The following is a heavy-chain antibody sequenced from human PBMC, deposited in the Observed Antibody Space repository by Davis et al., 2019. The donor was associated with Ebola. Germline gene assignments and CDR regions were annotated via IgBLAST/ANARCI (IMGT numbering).Heavy chain of an antibody. D-gene: IGHD3-10*01. CDR2: NYPGDSDT. CDR1: GYSFTSYW. V-gene: IGHV5-51*01. CDR3: ARQPYYYSPPLHY. Sequence: GESLKTSCKGSGYSFTSYWIGWVRQMPGKGLEWMGINYPGDSDTRYSPSFQGQVTLSADKSISTAYLQWSSLKASDTAMYYCARQPYYYSPPLHYWGQGTLVTVSS. J-gene: IGHJ4*02.